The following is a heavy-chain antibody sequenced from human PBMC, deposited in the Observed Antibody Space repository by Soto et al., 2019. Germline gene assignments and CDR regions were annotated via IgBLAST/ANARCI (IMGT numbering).Heavy chain of an antibody. CDR1: GGSISSYY. J-gene: IGHJ2*01. Sequence: QVQLQESGPGLVKPSETLSLTCTVSGGSISSYYWSWIRQPPGKGLEWIGYIYYSGSTNYNPSLKSRVTISVDTSKNQFPLKLSSVTAADTAVYYCARHQWLVRRWYFDLWGRGTLVTVSS. D-gene: IGHD6-19*01. CDR2: IYYSGST. CDR3: ARHQWLVRRWYFDL. V-gene: IGHV4-59*08.